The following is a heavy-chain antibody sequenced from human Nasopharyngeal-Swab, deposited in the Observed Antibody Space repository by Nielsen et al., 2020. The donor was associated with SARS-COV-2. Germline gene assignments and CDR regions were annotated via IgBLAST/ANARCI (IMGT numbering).Heavy chain of an antibody. D-gene: IGHD2-15*01. CDR3: AKICGGSGGSCSLDY. CDR2: IWYDGSNK. J-gene: IGHJ4*02. CDR1: GFTFSSYG. Sequence: GESLKISCAASGFTFSSYGMHWVRQAPGKGLEWVAVIWYDGSNKYYADSVKGRFTISRDNSKNTLYLQMNSLRAEDTAVYYCAKICGGSGGSCSLDYWGQGTLVTVSS. V-gene: IGHV3-33*06.